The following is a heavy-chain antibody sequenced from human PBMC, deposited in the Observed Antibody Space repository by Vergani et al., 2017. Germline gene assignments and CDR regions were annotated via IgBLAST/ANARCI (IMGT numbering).Heavy chain of an antibody. J-gene: IGHJ3*02. CDR3: AKVGRSEVAGTFGAFDI. Sequence: EVQLLESGGDLVQPGGSLRLSCAASGFTFIMHAMSWVRQAPGKGLEWVSTLSASDRCTHYADSVKGRLTISRDISKNTLFLHMNSLRPEDTAVYYCAKVGRSEVAGTFGAFDIWGQGTMVTVSS. CDR2: LSASDRCT. D-gene: IGHD6-19*01. CDR1: GFTFIMHA. V-gene: IGHV3-23*01.